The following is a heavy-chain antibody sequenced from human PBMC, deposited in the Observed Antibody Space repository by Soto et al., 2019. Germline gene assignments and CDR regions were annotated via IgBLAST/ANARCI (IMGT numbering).Heavy chain of an antibody. Sequence: XGSLKLSCAAAGFTFTNHNMNWVRQAPGKGLDWVSSISSSSSFRNYADSVKGRFSISRDNDKNLVYLQMDSLRAEDTAVYYCARDPPLSVLVVVATDDFWGQGTLVTVSS. CDR2: ISSSSSFR. D-gene: IGHD2-21*01. J-gene: IGHJ4*02. V-gene: IGHV3-21*01. CDR3: ARDPPLSVLVVVATDDF. CDR1: GFTFTNHN.